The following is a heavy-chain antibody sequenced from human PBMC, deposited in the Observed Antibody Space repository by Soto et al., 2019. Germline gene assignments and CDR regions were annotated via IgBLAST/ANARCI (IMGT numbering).Heavy chain of an antibody. CDR3: ARGDCSSTSCYAGADDYGDYELAFDI. Sequence: QVQLVESGGGVVQPGRSLRLSCAASGFTFSSYGMHWVRQAPGKGLEWVAVIWYDGSNKYYADSVKGRFTISRDNSKNTLYLQMNSLRAEDTAVYYCARGDCSSTSCYAGADDYGDYELAFDIWGKGTMVTVSS. J-gene: IGHJ3*02. V-gene: IGHV3-33*01. D-gene: IGHD2-2*01. CDR2: IWYDGSNK. CDR1: GFTFSSYG.